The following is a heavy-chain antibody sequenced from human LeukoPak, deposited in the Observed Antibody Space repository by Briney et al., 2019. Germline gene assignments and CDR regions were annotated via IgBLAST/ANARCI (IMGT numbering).Heavy chain of an antibody. J-gene: IGHJ4*02. CDR3: VREGRYCGGGSCF. D-gene: IGHD2-15*01. CDR1: GFTFSSNS. V-gene: IGHV3-64D*06. Sequence: GGSLRLACSASGFTFSSNSMHWVRQVPGKGLEYVAAISSNGGDSYYADSVKGRFTISRDNSKNTLYLQMSSLRVEDTALYYCVREGRYCGGGSCFWGQGTLVTVSS. CDR2: ISSNGGDS.